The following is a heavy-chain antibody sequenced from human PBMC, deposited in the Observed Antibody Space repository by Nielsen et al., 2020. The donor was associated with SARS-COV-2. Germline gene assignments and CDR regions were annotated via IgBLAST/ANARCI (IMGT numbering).Heavy chain of an antibody. V-gene: IGHV4-31*03. CDR2: IYYSGST. J-gene: IGHJ6*02. CDR3: ARNPRRGELPGYYYGMDV. CDR1: GGSISSGGYY. Sequence: SETLSLTCTVSGGSISSGGYYWSWIRQHPGKGLEWIGYIYYSGSTYYNPSLKSRVTISVDTSKNQFSLKLSSVTAADTAVYYCARNPRRGELPGYYYGMDVWGQGTTVTVSS. D-gene: IGHD1-26*01.